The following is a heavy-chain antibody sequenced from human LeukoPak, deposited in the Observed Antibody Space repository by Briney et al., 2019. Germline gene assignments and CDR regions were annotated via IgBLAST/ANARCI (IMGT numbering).Heavy chain of an antibody. V-gene: IGHV3-21*01. CDR2: ISSSSNSI. D-gene: IGHD4-23*01. CDR3: VYGGGYFQH. Sequence: GGSLRLSCAASGFTFSSYSMDWVRQAPGKGLEWVSSISSSSNSIYYADSVKGRFTISRDNGKNSLYLLMNSLRAEDTAVYYCVYGGGYFQHWGQGTLVTVSS. J-gene: IGHJ1*01. CDR1: GFTFSSYS.